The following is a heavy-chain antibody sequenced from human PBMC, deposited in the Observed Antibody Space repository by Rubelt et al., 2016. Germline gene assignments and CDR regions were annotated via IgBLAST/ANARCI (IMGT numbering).Heavy chain of an antibody. CDR3: ARLGPKWIQQRPLDY. J-gene: IGHJ4*02. Sequence: QVQLQQGGAGLLKPSETLSLTCAVYGGSFSGYYWSWIRQPPGKGLEWIGEINLGGSSNYNPSLKTRVTISVDTSKNQFSLTVNSVTAGDTAIYYCARLGPKWIQQRPLDYWGQGSLVIVSS. V-gene: IGHV4-34*02. D-gene: IGHD5-18*01. CDR1: GGSFSGYY. CDR2: INLGGSS.